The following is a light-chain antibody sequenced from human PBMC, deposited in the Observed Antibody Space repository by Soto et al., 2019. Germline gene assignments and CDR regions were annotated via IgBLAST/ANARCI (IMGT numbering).Light chain of an antibody. J-gene: IGKJ4*01. V-gene: IGKV1-27*01. Sequence: DIQMTQSPSSLSASVADRVSITCRASQSISSYLNWYQQKPGKAPKLLIYAASTLQAGVPSRFSGSGSGTDFTLTISSLQPEDVAAYYCQKYNSAPLTFGGGTKVDIK. CDR3: QKYNSAPLT. CDR2: AAS. CDR1: QSISSY.